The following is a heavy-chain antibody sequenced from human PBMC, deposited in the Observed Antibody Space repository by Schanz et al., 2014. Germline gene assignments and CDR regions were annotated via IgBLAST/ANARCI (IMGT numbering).Heavy chain of an antibody. CDR3: ARENRLPVVVAAHRNYYHAMDV. J-gene: IGHJ6*02. V-gene: IGHV1-46*01. Sequence: QVQLVQSGAEVKEPGASVKLSCKSSGYTFTDYYMQWVRQAPGQGLEWLGTIFLNDGGTHSAEKFQGRIIMTRDTSTSTVYLDLSSLRSEDTAVYYCARENRLPVVVAAHRNYYHAMDVWGQGTTVTISS. CDR2: IFLNDGGT. CDR1: GYTFTDYY. D-gene: IGHD2-15*01.